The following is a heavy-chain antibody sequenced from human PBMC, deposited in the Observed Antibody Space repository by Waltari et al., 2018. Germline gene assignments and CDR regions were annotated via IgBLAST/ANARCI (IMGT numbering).Heavy chain of an antibody. CDR2: IYTSGST. V-gene: IGHV4-61*02. CDR1: GGSISSGRYY. D-gene: IGHD1-26*01. J-gene: IGHJ4*02. CDR3: ARESWSGSYYGY. Sequence: QVQLQESGPGLVQPSQTLSLTCPVSGGSISSGRYYWSWIRQPAGKGLEWIGRIYTSGSTNYNPSRKRRVTISVDTSKNQFSLKLSSVTAADTAVYYCARESWSGSYYGYWGQGTLVTVSS.